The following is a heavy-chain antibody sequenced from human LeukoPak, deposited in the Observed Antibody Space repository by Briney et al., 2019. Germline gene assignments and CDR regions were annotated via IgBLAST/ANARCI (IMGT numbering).Heavy chain of an antibody. V-gene: IGHV6-1*01. Sequence: HSQTLSLTCAISGGSVSSNSVTWNWIRQSPSRGLEWLGRKYYRSTWYNDYAVSVRGRITVNPNTSKNQFSLHLNSVTPEDTAVYYCARRLTQYDCFDPWGQGILVTVSS. D-gene: IGHD2-2*01. CDR1: GGSVSSNSVT. J-gene: IGHJ5*02. CDR3: ARRLTQYDCFDP. CDR2: KYYRSTWYN.